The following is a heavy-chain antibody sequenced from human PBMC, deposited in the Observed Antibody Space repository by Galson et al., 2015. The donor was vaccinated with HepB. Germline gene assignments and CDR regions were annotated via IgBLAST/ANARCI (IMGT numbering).Heavy chain of an antibody. D-gene: IGHD6-6*01. CDR1: GYTFTSYG. CDR3: AKYRGEPGGWYYGMDV. J-gene: IGHJ6*02. CDR2: ISAYNGNT. V-gene: IGHV1-18*01. Sequence: SVKVSCKASGYTFTSYGISWVRQAPEQGLEWMGWISAYNGNTNYAQKLQGRVTMTTDTSTSTAYMELRSLRSDDTAVYYCAKYRGEPGGWYYGMDVWGQGTTVTVSS.